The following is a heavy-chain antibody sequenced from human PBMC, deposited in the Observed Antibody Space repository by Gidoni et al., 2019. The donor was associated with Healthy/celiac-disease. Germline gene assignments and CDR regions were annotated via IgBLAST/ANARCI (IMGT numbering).Heavy chain of an antibody. CDR2: ISGRGGST. J-gene: IGHJ4*02. V-gene: IGHV3-23*01. D-gene: IGHD2-15*01. CDR3: AKDGCSGGSCYWGGGPDY. Sequence: EVQLLDSGGGLVQPGGSLRLSCAASGFPFSSYARSWVRQAPGKELEWGSAISGRGGSTYYADAVKGRFTISRDNSKNTLYLQMNSLRAEDTAVYYCAKDGCSGGSCYWGGGPDYWGQGTLVTVSS. CDR1: GFPFSSYA.